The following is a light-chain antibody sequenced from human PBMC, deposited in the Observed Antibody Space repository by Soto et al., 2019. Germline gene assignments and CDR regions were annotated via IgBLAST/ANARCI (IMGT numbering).Light chain of an antibody. CDR3: MQATLFPLT. CDR1: QSLLHSDGNTY. V-gene: IGKV2-24*01. Sequence: VVTQTQLSSPVALGQPASISCRSSQSLLHSDGNTYLSWLHQRPGQPPRLLIYKVSNRFSGVPDRFSGSGTGTDFTLKINRVESEDVGLYYCMQATLFPLTSGGGTKVDI. J-gene: IGKJ4*01. CDR2: KVS.